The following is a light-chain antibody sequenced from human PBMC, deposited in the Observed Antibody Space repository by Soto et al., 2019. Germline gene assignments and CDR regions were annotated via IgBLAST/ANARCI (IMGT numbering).Light chain of an antibody. CDR2: RNN. Sequence: QSVLTQPPSASGTPGQRVTISCSGSISNLGSNFIYWYQQLPGAAPKLLISRNNERPSGVPDRFSGSKSGTSASLATSGLRSEDEADYHCAAWDDSLSGVVFGGGTKLTVL. CDR1: ISNLGSNF. CDR3: AAWDDSLSGVV. J-gene: IGLJ3*02. V-gene: IGLV1-47*01.